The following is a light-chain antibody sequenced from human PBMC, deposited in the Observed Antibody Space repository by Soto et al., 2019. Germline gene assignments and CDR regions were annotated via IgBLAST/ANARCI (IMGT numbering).Light chain of an antibody. Sequence: EVVLTQSPATLSLSPGEGATLSCRASQSIGNYLAWYHQKPGQAPRLLISDASNRATGIPDRFSGTGSGTDFTLTISRLEPGDFAVYYCQQYAVSPITFGQGTRLEIK. V-gene: IGKV3-11*01. CDR2: DAS. CDR1: QSIGNY. CDR3: QQYAVSPIT. J-gene: IGKJ5*01.